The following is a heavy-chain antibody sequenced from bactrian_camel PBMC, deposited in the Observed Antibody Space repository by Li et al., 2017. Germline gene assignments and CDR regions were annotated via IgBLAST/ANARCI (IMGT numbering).Heavy chain of an antibody. CDR2: VSNGGDST. CDR1: GFTFSSYV. J-gene: IGHJ4*01. CDR3: AASKIPLCVMSRDEYTY. V-gene: IGHV3S40*01. Sequence: DVQLVESGGGSVQAGGSLTLSCAASGFTFSSYVMSWVRQAPGEGLEWVSTVSNGGDSTYYADSVKGRFTISRDNAKNALYLQMNSLKPEDTAMYYCAASKIPLCVMSRDEYTYWGQGTQVTVS.